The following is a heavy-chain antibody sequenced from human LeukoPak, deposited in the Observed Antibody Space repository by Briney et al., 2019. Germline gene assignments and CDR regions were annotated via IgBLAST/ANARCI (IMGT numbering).Heavy chain of an antibody. CDR2: INPNSGGT. Sequence: GASVKVSCKASGYTFTGYYMHWVRQAPGQGLEWMGWINPNSGGTNYAQKFQGRVTMTRDTSISTAYMELSRLRSDDTAVYYCARPSAHDSSALGLDYWGQGTLVTVSS. V-gene: IGHV1-2*02. D-gene: IGHD3-22*01. CDR3: ARPSAHDSSALGLDY. CDR1: GYTFTGYY. J-gene: IGHJ4*02.